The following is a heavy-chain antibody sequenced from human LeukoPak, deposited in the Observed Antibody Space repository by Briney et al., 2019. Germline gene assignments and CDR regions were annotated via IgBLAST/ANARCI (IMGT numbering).Heavy chain of an antibody. D-gene: IGHD4-23*01. CDR1: GFTFGTHA. CDR2: ISGPGGTT. J-gene: IGHJ6*03. V-gene: IGHV3-23*01. Sequence: QPGGPLRLSCVVPGFTFGTHAMTWVRQAPGKGLERVSDISGPGGTTYYAASVKGRYTISRDNSKNTLFLQMNSLRAEHTGVYYCARDPGVIRVHYMDVWVQGTTVIVSS. CDR3: ARDPGVIRVHYMDV.